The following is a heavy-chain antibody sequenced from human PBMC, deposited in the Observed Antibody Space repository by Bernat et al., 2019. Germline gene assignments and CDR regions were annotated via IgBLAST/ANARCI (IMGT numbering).Heavy chain of an antibody. CDR3: ARHLRQSGNTPDY. D-gene: IGHD5-12*01. J-gene: IGHJ4*02. Sequence: QLQLQESGPGLVKPSETLSLTCTVSGISITSSSSYLGWIRQPPGKRLEWIGAIYYSGTTYYNPSLTSRVTMSVDASSNQFSLKVNALTAADTAVYYCARHLRQSGNTPDYWGQGTLVTVSS. CDR2: IYYSGTT. V-gene: IGHV4-39*01. CDR1: GISITSSSSY.